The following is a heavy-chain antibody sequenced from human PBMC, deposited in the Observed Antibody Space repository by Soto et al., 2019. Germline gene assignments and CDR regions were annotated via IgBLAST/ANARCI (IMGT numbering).Heavy chain of an antibody. CDR1: GFRFDDYN. Sequence: PGGSLRLSCAASGFRFDDYNMHWVRQAPGKGLEWVSLITWNGANSYYADSVKGRFTISRDGTTKSLSLQMTSLKREDTGLYFCARETLTFGSDLDVWGQGTTVTVSS. J-gene: IGHJ6*02. CDR2: ITWNGANS. D-gene: IGHD5-12*01. V-gene: IGHV3-43*01. CDR3: ARETLTFGSDLDV.